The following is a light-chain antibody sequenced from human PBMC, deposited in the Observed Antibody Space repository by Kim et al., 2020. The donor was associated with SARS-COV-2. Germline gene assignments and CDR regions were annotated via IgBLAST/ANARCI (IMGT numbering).Light chain of an antibody. J-gene: IGKJ4*01. V-gene: IGKV3-20*01. Sequence: SPGERATLSCRASQTVSTSYLAWYQQKPGQAPRLLINDASRRATGIPDRFSGSGSGTDFTLTISRLEPEDFAVYYCQQYASSPTTFGGGTKVDIK. CDR1: QTVSTSY. CDR3: QQYASSPTT. CDR2: DAS.